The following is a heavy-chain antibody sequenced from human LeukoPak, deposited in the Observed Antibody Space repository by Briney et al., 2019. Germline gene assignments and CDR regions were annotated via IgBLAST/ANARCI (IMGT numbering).Heavy chain of an antibody. CDR3: ARTSYRYESSGFDH. CDR2: VFGGDSDT. V-gene: IGHV5-51*01. J-gene: IGHJ4*02. D-gene: IGHD3-22*01. CDR1: GYSFNNFW. Sequence: GESLKISCKGSGYSFNNFWIAWVRQMPGKGLEFMGMVFGGDSDTRYSPSFQGQVTISADMSIGNAYLQWSSLKASDTAIYYCARTSYRYESSGFDHWGQGTLVTVSS.